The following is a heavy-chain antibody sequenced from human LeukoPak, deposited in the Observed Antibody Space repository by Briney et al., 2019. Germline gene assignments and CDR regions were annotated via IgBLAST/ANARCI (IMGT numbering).Heavy chain of an antibody. J-gene: IGHJ1*01. Sequence: GASVKVSCKASGYTFTGYYMHWVRQAPGQGLEWMGWINPNSGGTNFAQKLQGRVTMTTDTSTSTAYMDLRGLRSDDTAVYYYARDQAATNTQVRFCLDWGQGTLVTVSS. CDR1: GYTFTGYY. CDR2: INPNSGGT. D-gene: IGHD3-9*01. V-gene: IGHV1-2*02. CDR3: ARDQAATNTQVRFCLD.